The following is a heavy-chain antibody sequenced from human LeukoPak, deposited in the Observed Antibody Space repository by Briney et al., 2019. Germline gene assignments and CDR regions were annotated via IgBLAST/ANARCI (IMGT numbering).Heavy chain of an antibody. Sequence: GASVKVSCKASGYTFTSYDINWVRQATGQGLEWMGWMNPNSGNTGYAQKFQGRVTMTRNTSIGTAYMELSSLRSEDTAVYYCARVTFGGVVADFDYWGQGTLVTVSS. CDR1: GYTFTSYD. J-gene: IGHJ4*02. CDR3: ARVTFGGVVADFDY. CDR2: MNPNSGNT. D-gene: IGHD3-16*02. V-gene: IGHV1-8*01.